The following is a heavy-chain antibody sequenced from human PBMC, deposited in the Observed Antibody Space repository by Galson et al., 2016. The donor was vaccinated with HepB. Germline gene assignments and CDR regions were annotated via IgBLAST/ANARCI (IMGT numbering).Heavy chain of an antibody. CDR3: AKDPYYGSDRGYGMDV. Sequence: SLRLSCAASGFSFSSYSMHWDRQAPGKGLEWVSYISRTSNTIYYADSVKGRFTISRDNPKTTVYLQMNSLRAEDTAVYYCAKDPYYGSDRGYGMDVWGQGTTVTVSS. J-gene: IGHJ6*02. CDR1: GFSFSSYS. CDR2: ISRTSNTI. V-gene: IGHV3-48*01. D-gene: IGHD3-10*01.